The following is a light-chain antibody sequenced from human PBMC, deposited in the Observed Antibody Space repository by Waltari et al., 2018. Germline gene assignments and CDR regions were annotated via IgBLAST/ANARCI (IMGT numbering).Light chain of an antibody. CDR1: KLGDKY. V-gene: IGLV3-1*01. Sequence: SYELTPPPSVSVSPGQTASIPFSGDKLGDKYACWYQQKPGQSPVLVIYQDSKRPSGIPERFSGSNSGNTATLTISGTQAMDEADYYCQAWDSSTAVFGGGTKLTVL. J-gene: IGLJ2*01. CDR3: QAWDSSTAV. CDR2: QDS.